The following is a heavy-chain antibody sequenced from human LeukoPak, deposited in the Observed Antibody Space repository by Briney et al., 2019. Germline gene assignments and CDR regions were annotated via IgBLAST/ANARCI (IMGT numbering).Heavy chain of an antibody. CDR2: ISSNGGST. D-gene: IGHD3-10*01. Sequence: GGSLRLSCAASGFTFSSYAMHWVRQAPGKGLEYVSAISSNGGSTYYANSVKGRFTISRDNSKNTLYLQMGSLRAEDVAVYYCARGGRRYGSSDYYYYGMDVWGQGTTVTVSS. J-gene: IGHJ6*02. V-gene: IGHV3-64*01. CDR1: GFTFSSYA. CDR3: ARGGRRYGSSDYYYYGMDV.